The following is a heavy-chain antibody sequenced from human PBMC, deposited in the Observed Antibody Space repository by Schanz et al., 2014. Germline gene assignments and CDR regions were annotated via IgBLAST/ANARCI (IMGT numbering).Heavy chain of an antibody. Sequence: DVQLLESGGGLVQPGGSLRLSCAVSGFTVSSNHMSWVRQAPGKGLEWVSVIYSGIGAYYADSVKDRFTVSRDNSKNTLYLHMNTLRSEDTAVYYCASPSGYSDYGTYFDFWGQGTLVTVSS. CDR1: GFTVSSNH. CDR3: ASPSGYSDYGTYFDF. CDR2: IYSGIGA. D-gene: IGHD5-12*01. V-gene: IGHV3-66*01. J-gene: IGHJ4*02.